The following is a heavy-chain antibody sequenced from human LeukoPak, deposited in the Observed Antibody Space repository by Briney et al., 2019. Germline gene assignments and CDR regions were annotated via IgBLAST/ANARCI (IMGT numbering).Heavy chain of an antibody. D-gene: IGHD4-17*01. CDR3: ARVIYGVPDC. V-gene: IGHV3-48*03. Sequence: PGGSLRLSCAASGFTFSSYEMNWVRQAPGKGLEWVSYISSSGNNIYYADSVKGRFTISRDNAKNSLYLQMSSLRAEDTAVYYCARVIYGVPDCWGQGTLVTVSS. CDR1: GFTFSSYE. CDR2: ISSSGNNI. J-gene: IGHJ4*02.